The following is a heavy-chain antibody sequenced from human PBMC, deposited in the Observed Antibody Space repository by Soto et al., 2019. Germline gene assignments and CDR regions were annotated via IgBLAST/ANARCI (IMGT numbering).Heavy chain of an antibody. J-gene: IGHJ6*02. CDR1: GYTFPSYG. D-gene: IGHD6-19*01. Sequence: QIQLVQSGAEVKKPGASVKVSCKASGYTFPSYGISWVRQAPGQGLEWMGWISGNNGYTNYAQKVQGRVTMTTDTSTSTACIDLRSLTSDDTAVYYCARVATMEAYSSPGSKDHYYGMDVWGQGTTVTVSS. CDR2: ISGNNGYT. CDR3: ARVATMEAYSSPGSKDHYYGMDV. V-gene: IGHV1-18*01.